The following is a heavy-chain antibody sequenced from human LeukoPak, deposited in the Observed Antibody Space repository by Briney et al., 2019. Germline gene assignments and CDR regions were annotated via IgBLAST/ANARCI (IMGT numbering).Heavy chain of an antibody. D-gene: IGHD3-3*01. J-gene: IGHJ4*02. CDR3: VKAQYDFWSGLDY. CDR2: ISGNGGST. CDR1: GFTFSRYP. V-gene: IGHV3-64D*09. Sequence: GGSLRLSCSASGFTFSRYPMHWIRQAPGKGLEYVSAISGNGGSTYYADSVKGRFTISRDNSKNTLYLQMSSLRTEDTAIYYCVKAQYDFWSGLDYWGQGTLVTVSS.